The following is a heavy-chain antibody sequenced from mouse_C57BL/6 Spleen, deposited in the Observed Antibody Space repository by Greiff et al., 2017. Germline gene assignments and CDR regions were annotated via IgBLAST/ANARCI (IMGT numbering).Heavy chain of an antibody. CDR1: GYTFTDYY. J-gene: IGHJ4*01. CDR3: ARTSITTVVGMDY. Sequence: VVESGPELVKPGASVKISCKASGYTFTDYYINWVKQRPGQGLEWIGWIYPGSGNTKYNEKFKGKATLTVDISSSTAYMQLSSLTSDDSAVYYCARTSITTVVGMDYWGQGTSVTVSS. CDR2: IYPGSGNT. D-gene: IGHD1-1*01. V-gene: IGHV1-84*01.